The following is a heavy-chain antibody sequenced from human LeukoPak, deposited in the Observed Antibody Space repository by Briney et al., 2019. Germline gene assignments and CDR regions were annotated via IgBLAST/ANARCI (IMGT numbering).Heavy chain of an antibody. V-gene: IGHV3-21*01. CDR3: ARAGYYYYYMDV. J-gene: IGHJ6*03. Sequence: PGGSLNLSCPASGFTFSSYSRNWVGQAPGKGLEGVSSISSSSSYIYYADSVKGRFTISRDNAKNSLYLQMNSLRAEDTAVYYCARAGYYYYYMDVWGKGTTVTVSS. CDR2: ISSSSSYI. CDR1: GFTFSSYS. D-gene: IGHD2-8*02.